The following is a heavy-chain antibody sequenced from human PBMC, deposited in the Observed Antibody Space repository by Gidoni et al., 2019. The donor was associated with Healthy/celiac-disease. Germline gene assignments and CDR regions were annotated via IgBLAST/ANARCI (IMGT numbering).Heavy chain of an antibody. Sequence: QVQLVESGGGVVQPGRSLRLSCAASGFTFSSYAMHWVRQAPGKGLEWVAVISYDGSNKYYADSVKGRFTISRDNSKNTLYLQMNSLRAEDTAVYYCARDSGHSGYSYDYWGQGTLVTVSS. CDR3: ARDSGHSGYSYDY. CDR1: GFTFSSYA. D-gene: IGHD5-18*01. J-gene: IGHJ4*02. V-gene: IGHV3-30-3*01. CDR2: ISYDGSNK.